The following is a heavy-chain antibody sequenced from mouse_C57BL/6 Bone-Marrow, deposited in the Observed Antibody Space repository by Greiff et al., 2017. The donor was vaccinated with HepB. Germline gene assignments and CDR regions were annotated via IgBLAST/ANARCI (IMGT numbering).Heavy chain of an antibody. V-gene: IGHV1-55*01. CDR1: GYTFTSYW. D-gene: IGHD2-4*01. CDR3: ARSRATMIDFDY. Sequence: QVQLKQPGAELVKPGASVKMSCKASGYTFTSYWITWVKQRPGQGLEWIGDIYPGSGSTNYNEKFKSKATLTVDTSSSTAYMQLSSLTSEDSAVYYCARSRATMIDFDYWGQGTTLTVSS. J-gene: IGHJ2*01. CDR2: IYPGSGST.